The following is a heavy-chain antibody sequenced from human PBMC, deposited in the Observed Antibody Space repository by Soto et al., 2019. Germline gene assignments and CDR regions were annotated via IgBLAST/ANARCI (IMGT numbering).Heavy chain of an antibody. CDR3: ATPQDYDGCLDS. CDR1: VYTSTRFT. V-gene: IGHV1-3*01. Sequence: ASVKVFGPTSVYTSTRFTIHWVRQAHGQWLEWMGWINVGNGNTRDSQRFQGRLTLTRDTPGNTAYLELNSLISEDTAVYYCATPQDYDGCLDSWGQGTLITVSS. J-gene: IGHJ4*02. CDR2: INVGNGNT. D-gene: IGHD3-22*01.